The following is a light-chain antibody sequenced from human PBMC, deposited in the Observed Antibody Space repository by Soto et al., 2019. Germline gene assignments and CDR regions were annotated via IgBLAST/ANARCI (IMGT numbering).Light chain of an antibody. CDR2: GSS. CDR1: QNFGGMF. J-gene: IGKJ4*01. Sequence: DIVLTQSPGTLSLSPGERATLSCRASQNFGGMFVAWYQQKLGQAPRLLIYGSSSRATGIPDRFSGSGSGTDFTLTISRLEPGDFAMYYCQQYGGSLLTFGGGTRVEIK. CDR3: QQYGGSLLT. V-gene: IGKV3-20*01.